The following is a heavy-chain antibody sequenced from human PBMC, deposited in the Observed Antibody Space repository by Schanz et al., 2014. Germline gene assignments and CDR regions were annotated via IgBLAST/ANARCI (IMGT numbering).Heavy chain of an antibody. Sequence: EVHLVESGGGLVKRGGSLRLSFAASGFTISSYSMNWVRQAPGKGLEWVSSISSSSSYIYYADSVKGRFTISRDNAKNSLFLQMNRLRAEDTALYYCAIIGVMVAVAGTRADYWGQGTLVTVSS. D-gene: IGHD6-19*01. CDR1: GFTISSYS. V-gene: IGHV3-21*01. J-gene: IGHJ4*02. CDR3: AIIGVMVAVAGTRADY. CDR2: ISSSSSYI.